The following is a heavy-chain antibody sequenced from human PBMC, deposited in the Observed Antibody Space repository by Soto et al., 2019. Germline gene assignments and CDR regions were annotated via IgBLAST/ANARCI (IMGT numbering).Heavy chain of an antibody. D-gene: IGHD6-13*01. CDR3: VKDESINWYSGHFRH. J-gene: IGHJ1*01. CDR1: GFTFDDYA. Sequence: PLRLSCSASGFTFDDYAMHWVRKVPGKGLEWVSGINWNSGSIGYGDSVKGRFAISRDNAKNSLHLQMNSLSAEDTAFYYCVKDESINWYSGHFRHWGQGTLVTVSS. V-gene: IGHV3-9*01. CDR2: INWNSGSI.